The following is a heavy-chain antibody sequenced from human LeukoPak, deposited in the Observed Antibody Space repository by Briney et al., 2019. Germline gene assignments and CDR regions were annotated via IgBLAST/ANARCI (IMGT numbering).Heavy chain of an antibody. V-gene: IGHV3-23*01. D-gene: IGHD3-10*01. CDR3: AKCGGLDWFDP. Sequence: GGSLRLSCAASGFTFSSSAMSWARQAPGKGLDWVSTISGSGGTTYYADSVKGRFTIFRDNSKNTLDLQMNSLRAEDTAVYYCAKCGGLDWFDPWGQGTLVTVSS. CDR2: ISGSGGTT. J-gene: IGHJ5*02. CDR1: GFTFSSSA.